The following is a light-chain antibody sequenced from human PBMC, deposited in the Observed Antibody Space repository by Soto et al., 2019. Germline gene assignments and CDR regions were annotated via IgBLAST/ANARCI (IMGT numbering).Light chain of an antibody. CDR1: QSVSSY. CDR3: QRGLT. J-gene: IGKJ4*01. CDR2: DAS. Sequence: EIVLTQSPATLSLSPGERATLSCRASQSVSSYLAWYQQKPGQAPRLLIYDASNRATGIPARFSGSGSGTDCTLTISSLEPEAFAVYYCQRGLTFGGGTKVEIK. V-gene: IGKV3-11*01.